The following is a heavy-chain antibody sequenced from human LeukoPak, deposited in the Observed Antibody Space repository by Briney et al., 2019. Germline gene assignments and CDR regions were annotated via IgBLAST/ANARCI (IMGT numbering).Heavy chain of an antibody. V-gene: IGHV4-30-4*02. J-gene: IGHJ4*02. CDR3: ARVRGHVFDY. CDR1: GDSISSGDFY. CDR2: IYYSGST. Sequence: PSETLSLTCTVSGDSISSGDFYWSWIRQPPGKGLEWIGYIYYSGSTYYNPYLKRRVTISVDMSKNQVTLNRSSVTAADTAVYYCARVRGHVFDYWGQGTLVNVSS.